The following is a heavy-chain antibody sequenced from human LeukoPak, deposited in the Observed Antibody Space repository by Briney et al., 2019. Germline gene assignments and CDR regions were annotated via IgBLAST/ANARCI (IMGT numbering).Heavy chain of an antibody. J-gene: IGHJ5*02. Sequence: GGSLRLSCAASGFTFDDYAMHWVRQAPGKGLEWVSGISWNSGSIGYADSVNGRFTISRDNAKNSLYLQMNSLRAEDTALYYCAKERSGFDPWGQGTLVTVSS. V-gene: IGHV3-9*01. CDR2: ISWNSGSI. CDR3: AKERSGFDP. CDR1: GFTFDDYA.